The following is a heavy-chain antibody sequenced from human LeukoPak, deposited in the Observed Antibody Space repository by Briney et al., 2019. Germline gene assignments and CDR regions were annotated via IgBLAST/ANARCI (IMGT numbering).Heavy chain of an antibody. D-gene: IGHD6-19*01. CDR2: IYYSGSA. J-gene: IGHJ4*02. Sequence: SETLSLTCTVSGGSISSGGYYWSWIRQHPGKGLEWIGYIYYSGSAYYNPSHKSRVTISVDTSKNQFSLKLSSVTAADTAVYYCARSVAGIAYWGQGTLVTVSS. CDR3: ARSVAGIAY. V-gene: IGHV4-31*03. CDR1: GGSISSGGYY.